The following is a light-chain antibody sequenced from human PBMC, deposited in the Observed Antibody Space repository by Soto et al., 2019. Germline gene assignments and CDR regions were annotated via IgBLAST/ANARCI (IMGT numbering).Light chain of an antibody. CDR2: GAS. J-gene: IGKJ1*01. V-gene: IGKV1-5*01. CDR1: QSISDF. Sequence: DIQMTQSPYAVSASGGDRVTITCPASQSISDFLAWYQQKPGKAPDLLIYGASRLKSGVPSRFIGSGFGTEFTLTISSLQPDDSATYYCQQYIFYAWAFGQGTKV. CDR3: QQYIFYAWA.